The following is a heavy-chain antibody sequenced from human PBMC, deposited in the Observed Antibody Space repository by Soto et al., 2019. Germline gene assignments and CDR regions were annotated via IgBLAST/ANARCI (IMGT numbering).Heavy chain of an antibody. Sequence: EVQLLESGGGLAQPGGSLRLSCTATDHAMSWVRQAPGKGLEWVSAISGSGDVTHYGDSVKGRFTISRDNSKNTMYLQMDSLRVDDTAVYYCATKIYTAIPGGMDVWGQGNTVTVSS. D-gene: IGHD2-2*02. CDR1: DHA. J-gene: IGHJ6*01. CDR2: ISGSGDVT. V-gene: IGHV3-20*04. CDR3: ATKIYTAIPGGMDV.